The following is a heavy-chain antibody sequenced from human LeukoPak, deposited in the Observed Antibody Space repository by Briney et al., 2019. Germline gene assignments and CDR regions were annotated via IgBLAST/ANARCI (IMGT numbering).Heavy chain of an antibody. V-gene: IGHV1-2*02. D-gene: IGHD6-13*01. Sequence: ASVKVSCKASGYTFTGYYMHWVRQAPGQGLEWMGWINPNSGGTNYAQKFQGRVTMTRDMSISTAYMELSRLRSDDTAVYYCARDVSHDYYSSLDFDYWGQGTLVTVSS. J-gene: IGHJ4*02. CDR3: ARDVSHDYYSSLDFDY. CDR2: INPNSGGT. CDR1: GYTFTGYY.